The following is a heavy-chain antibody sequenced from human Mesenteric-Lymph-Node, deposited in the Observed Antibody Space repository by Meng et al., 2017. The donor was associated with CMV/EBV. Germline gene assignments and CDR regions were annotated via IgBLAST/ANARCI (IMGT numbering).Heavy chain of an antibody. J-gene: IGHJ3*02. V-gene: IGHV1-2*02. CDR3: ARERGGVRGYSYGYSGGAFDI. Sequence: ASVKVSCKASGYTFTGYYMHWVRQAPGQGLEWMGWINPNSGGTNYAQKFQGRVTMTRDTSISTAYMELSRLRSDDTAVYYCARERGGVRGYSYGYSGGAFDIWGQGTMVTVSS. CDR2: INPNSGGT. CDR1: GYTFTGYY. D-gene: IGHD5-18*01.